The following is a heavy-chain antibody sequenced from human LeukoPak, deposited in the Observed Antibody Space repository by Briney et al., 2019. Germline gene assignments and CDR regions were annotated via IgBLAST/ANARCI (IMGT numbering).Heavy chain of an antibody. D-gene: IGHD2-15*01. CDR1: GYTFTGYY. V-gene: IGHV1-2*02. J-gene: IGHJ5*02. Sequence: ASVKVSCKASGYTFTGYYMHWVRQAPGQGLEWMGWINPNSGGTNYAQKFQGRVTMTRDTSISTAYMELSRLRSDDTAVYYCARDRCSGGSCYSWFDPWGQGTLVTVSS. CDR3: ARDRCSGGSCYSWFDP. CDR2: INPNSGGT.